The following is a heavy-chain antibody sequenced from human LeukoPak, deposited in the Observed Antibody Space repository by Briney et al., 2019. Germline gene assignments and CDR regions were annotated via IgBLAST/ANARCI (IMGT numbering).Heavy chain of an antibody. D-gene: IGHD3-22*01. CDR1: GYTFTGYY. J-gene: IGHJ4*02. Sequence: ASVKVSCKASGYTFTGYYMHWVRQAPGQGLEWMGIINPSGGSTSYAQKFQGRVTMTRDMSTSTVYMELSSLRSEDTAVYYCARDARPYYDSSGYFVFVYWGQGTLVTVSS. CDR2: INPSGGST. CDR3: ARDARPYYDSSGYFVFVY. V-gene: IGHV1-46*01.